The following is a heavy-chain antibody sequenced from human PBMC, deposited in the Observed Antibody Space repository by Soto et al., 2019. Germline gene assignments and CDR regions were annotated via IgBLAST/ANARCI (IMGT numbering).Heavy chain of an antibody. D-gene: IGHD2-15*01. CDR2: INAGNGNT. Sequence: ASVKVSCKASGYTFTSYAMHWVRQAPGQRLEWMGWINAGNGNTKYSQKFQGRVTITRDTSASTAYMELSSLRSEDTAVYYCARGHMVVVAATPSWWFDPWGQGTLVTV. J-gene: IGHJ5*02. V-gene: IGHV1-3*01. CDR1: GYTFTSYA. CDR3: ARGHMVVVAATPSWWFDP.